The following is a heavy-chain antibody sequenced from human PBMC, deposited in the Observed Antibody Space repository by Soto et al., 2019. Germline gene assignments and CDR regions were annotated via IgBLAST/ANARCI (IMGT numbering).Heavy chain of an antibody. V-gene: IGHV4-59*02. CDR1: GISVTSYH. CDR2: TSHTGNT. J-gene: IGHJ5*02. CDR3: AKDMHGGFTHYFEP. D-gene: IGHD3-10*01. Sequence: PSRTLPPTCSVSGISVTSYHWSFIRQFPGKGLEWIAYTSHTGNTNYNPSVKTRLMISLVTSKNQVSLQLTSVTAADTAVYSCAKDMHGGFTHYFEPWGLGTVVTVSS.